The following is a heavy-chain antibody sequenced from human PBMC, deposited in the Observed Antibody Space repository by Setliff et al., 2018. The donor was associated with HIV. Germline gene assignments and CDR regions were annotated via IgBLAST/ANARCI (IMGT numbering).Heavy chain of an antibody. CDR1: GFTFSSYS. J-gene: IGHJ4*02. Sequence: LRLSCAASGFTFSSYSMNWVRQAPGKGLEWVSSISSGSSYIYYAESVKGRFTISRDNAKDSGYLQTNTLRVEDTAVYYCAREATPRHSSGWVYFDYWGQGMMVTVSS. D-gene: IGHD6-19*01. CDR3: AREATPRHSSGWVYFDY. V-gene: IGHV3-21*01. CDR2: ISSGSSYI.